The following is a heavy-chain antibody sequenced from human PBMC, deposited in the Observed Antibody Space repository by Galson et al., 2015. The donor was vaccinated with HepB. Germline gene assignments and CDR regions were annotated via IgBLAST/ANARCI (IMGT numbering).Heavy chain of an antibody. Sequence: SLRLSCAASGFTFSSYGMHWVRQAPGKGLEWVAVISYDGSNKYYADSVKGRFTISRDNSKNTLYLQMNSLRAEDTAVYYCAKDGGEQQLVLYYYYMDVWGKGTTVTVSS. D-gene: IGHD6-13*01. CDR3: AKDGGEQQLVLYYYYMDV. V-gene: IGHV3-30*18. CDR1: GFTFSSYG. CDR2: ISYDGSNK. J-gene: IGHJ6*03.